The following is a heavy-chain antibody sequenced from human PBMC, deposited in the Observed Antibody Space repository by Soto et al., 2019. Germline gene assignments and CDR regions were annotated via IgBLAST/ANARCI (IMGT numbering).Heavy chain of an antibody. CDR1: GYSFTSYW. D-gene: IGHD6-19*01. Sequence: PGESLKISCKGSGYSFTSYWIGWVRQMPGKGLEWMGIIYPGDSDTRYSPSFQGQVTISADKSISTAYLQWSSLKASDIAMYYFARVFPYSSGWYSYFDYWGQGTLVTVSS. CDR2: IYPGDSDT. J-gene: IGHJ4*02. V-gene: IGHV5-51*01. CDR3: ARVFPYSSGWYSYFDY.